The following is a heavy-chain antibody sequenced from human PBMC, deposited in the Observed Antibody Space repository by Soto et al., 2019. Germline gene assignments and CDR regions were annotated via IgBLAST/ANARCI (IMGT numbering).Heavy chain of an antibody. CDR3: AKDVGGGAMFDY. J-gene: IGHJ4*02. V-gene: IGHV3-23*01. CDR1: GFAFSSYG. CDR2: INDNGRNT. Sequence: EVELMESGGGLVQPGESLRLSCSASGFAFSSYGMSWVRQAPGERPEWVSTINDNGRNTHYADSVKGRFTISRDNSKNTFYLQMDSLRAEDTAVYYCAKDVGGGAMFDYWGRGTLVTVSS. D-gene: IGHD3-16*01.